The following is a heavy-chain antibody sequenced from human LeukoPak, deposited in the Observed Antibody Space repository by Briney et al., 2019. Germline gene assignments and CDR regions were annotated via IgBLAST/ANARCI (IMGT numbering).Heavy chain of an antibody. Sequence: PGGSLRLSCAASGFTFSSYGMHWVRQAPGKGLEWVAFIQFDENDKYYADSVKGRFAISRDNSRNTLYLQMNSLTPEDTAVYYCARDTLASSGHGYWFDPWGQGTLVTVSS. CDR2: IQFDENDK. J-gene: IGHJ5*02. V-gene: IGHV3-30*02. CDR1: GFTFSSYG. CDR3: ARDTLASSGHGYWFDP. D-gene: IGHD6-19*01.